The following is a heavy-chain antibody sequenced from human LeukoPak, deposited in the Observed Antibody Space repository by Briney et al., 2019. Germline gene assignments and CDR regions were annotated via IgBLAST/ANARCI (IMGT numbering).Heavy chain of an antibody. CDR1: RDTVGSEA. V-gene: IGHV1-69*06. CDR2: IMPIFGTA. D-gene: IGHD3-10*01. Sequence: SEKLSCKAYRDTVGSEAIIWVRQAPGQKLKWMGGIMPIFGTANYAQKFQGRVTITADKSTSTAYMELSSLRSEDTAVYYCARGGAYYGSGIQSPNDYWGQGTLVTVSS. CDR3: ARGGAYYGSGIQSPNDY. J-gene: IGHJ4*02.